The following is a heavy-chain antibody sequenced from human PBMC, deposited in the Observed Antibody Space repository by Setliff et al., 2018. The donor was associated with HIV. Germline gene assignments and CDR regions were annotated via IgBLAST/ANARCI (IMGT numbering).Heavy chain of an antibody. Sequence: PSETLSLTCTVSGGSISNTNFYWGWIRQPPGKGLEWIGNIFYSGTTYYSPSLKSRLTMSVDTSKNQFSLRLASVTAADTAIYYCARAADYHDSSGYWAPPRYFDYWGQGTLVTVSS. J-gene: IGHJ4*02. CDR2: IFYSGTT. D-gene: IGHD3-22*01. CDR1: GGSISNTNFY. CDR3: ARAADYHDSSGYWAPPRYFDY. V-gene: IGHV4-39*01.